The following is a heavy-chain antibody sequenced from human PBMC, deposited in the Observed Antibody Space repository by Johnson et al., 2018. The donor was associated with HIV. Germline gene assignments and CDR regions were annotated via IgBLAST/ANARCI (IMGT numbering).Heavy chain of an antibody. J-gene: IGHJ3*02. Sequence: VQLVESGGGLVKPGGSLRLSCAASGFIFSSYDMHWVRQATGKGLEWVSAIGTAGDTYYPGSVKGRFTISRENAKNSLYLQMNSRRAGDTAVYYCASQPGDAFDIWGQGTMVTVSS. CDR1: GFIFSSYD. CDR3: ASQPGDAFDI. V-gene: IGHV3-13*01. CDR2: IGTAGDT.